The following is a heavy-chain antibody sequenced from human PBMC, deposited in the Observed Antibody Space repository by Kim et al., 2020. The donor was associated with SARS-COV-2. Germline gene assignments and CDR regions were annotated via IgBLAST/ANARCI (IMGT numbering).Heavy chain of an antibody. V-gene: IGHV4-34*01. J-gene: IGHJ3*02. D-gene: IGHD5-12*01. Sequence: SETLSLTCAVYGGSFSGYYWSWIRQPPGKGLEWIGEINHSGSTNYNPSLKSRVTISVDTSKNQFSLKLSSVTAADTAVYYCARADVGGVATILSAFDIWGQGTMVTVSS. CDR2: INHSGST. CDR3: ARADVGGVATILSAFDI. CDR1: GGSFSGYY.